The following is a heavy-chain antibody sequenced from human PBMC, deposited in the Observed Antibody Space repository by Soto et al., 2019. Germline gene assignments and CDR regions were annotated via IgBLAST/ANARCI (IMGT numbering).Heavy chain of an antibody. CDR2: IYYSGST. CDR3: AGGMGPSASPCGY. V-gene: IGHV4-31*03. J-gene: IGHJ4*02. D-gene: IGHD2-2*01. Sequence: SETLSLPCTVFAGSISSGGYYWSWLRQHPGKGLEWIGYIYYSGSTYYNPSLKSRVTISVDTSKNQFSLKLSSLTAADTAVYYWAGGMGPSASPCGYWGQVTRGTVSS. CDR1: AGSISSGGYY.